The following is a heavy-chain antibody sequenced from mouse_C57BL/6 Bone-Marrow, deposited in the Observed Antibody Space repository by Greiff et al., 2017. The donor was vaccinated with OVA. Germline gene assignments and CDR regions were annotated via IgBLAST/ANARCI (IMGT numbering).Heavy chain of an antibody. CDR1: GFSLTSYG. J-gene: IGHJ1*03. CDR2: IWRGGST. D-gene: IGHD1-1*01. V-gene: IGHV2-5*01. CDR3: AAITTVVGDWYFDV. Sequence: QVQLQQSGPGLVQPSQSLSITCTVSGFSLTSYGVHWVRQSPGKGLEWLGVIWRGGSTDYNAAFLSRLSITKDNSKSQVFVKMNSLQADDTAIYYCAAITTVVGDWYFDVWGTGTTVTVSS.